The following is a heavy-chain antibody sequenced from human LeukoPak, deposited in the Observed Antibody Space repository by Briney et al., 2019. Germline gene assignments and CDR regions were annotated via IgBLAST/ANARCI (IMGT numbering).Heavy chain of an antibody. Sequence: SQTLSLTCTVSGGSISSGSYYWSWIRQPPGKGLEWIGSIYHSGSTYYNPSLKSRVTISVDTSKNQFSLKLSSVTAADTAVYYCARGHLDDFWSAPQRWFDPWGQGTLVTVSS. CDR1: GGSISSGSYY. CDR3: ARGHLDDFWSAPQRWFDP. CDR2: IYHSGST. V-gene: IGHV4-39*07. J-gene: IGHJ5*02. D-gene: IGHD3-3*01.